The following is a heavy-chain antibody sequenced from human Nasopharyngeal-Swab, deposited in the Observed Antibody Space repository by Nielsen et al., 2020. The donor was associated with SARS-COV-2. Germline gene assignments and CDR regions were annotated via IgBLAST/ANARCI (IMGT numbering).Heavy chain of an antibody. CDR1: GFTFSDYY. J-gene: IGHJ4*02. CDR3: ARAPKRGSSGYQVVY. D-gene: IGHD3-22*01. CDR2: ISSSGSTI. Sequence: GESLKISCAASGFTFSDYYMSWIRQAPGKGLEWVSYISSSGSTIYYADSVKGRFTISRDNAKNSLYLQMNSLRAEDTAVYYCARAPKRGSSGYQVVYWGQGTLVTVSS. V-gene: IGHV3-11*01.